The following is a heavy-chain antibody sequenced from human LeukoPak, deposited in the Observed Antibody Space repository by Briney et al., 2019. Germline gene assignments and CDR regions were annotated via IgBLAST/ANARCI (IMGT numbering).Heavy chain of an antibody. CDR1: GGSFSGYY. V-gene: IGHV4-34*01. Sequence: PSETLSLTCAVYGGSFSGYYWSWIRQPPGKGLEWIGEINHSGSTNYNPSLKSRVTISVDTSKNQFSLKLSSVTAADTAVYYCARDQGIVVVPAATFDYWGQGTLVTVSS. CDR3: ARDQGIVVVPAATFDY. D-gene: IGHD2-2*01. CDR2: INHSGST. J-gene: IGHJ4*02.